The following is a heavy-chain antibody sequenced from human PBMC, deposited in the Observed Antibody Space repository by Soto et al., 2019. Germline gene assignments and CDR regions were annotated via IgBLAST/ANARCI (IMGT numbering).Heavy chain of an antibody. J-gene: IGHJ4*02. CDR3: ARAVAVPADFDY. CDR2: ISGYNGNT. Sequence: ASVKVSCTASGYTFPSYGISWVRPAPGQGLEWMGWISGYNGNTNYAQKFQGRVTITRDTSASTAYMELSSLRSEDTAVYYCARAVAVPADFDYWGQGTLVTVSS. V-gene: IGHV1-18*01. CDR1: GYTFPSYG. D-gene: IGHD6-19*01.